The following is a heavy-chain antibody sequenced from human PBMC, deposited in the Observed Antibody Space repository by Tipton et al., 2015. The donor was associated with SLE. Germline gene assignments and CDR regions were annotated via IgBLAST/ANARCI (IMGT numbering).Heavy chain of an antibody. D-gene: IGHD1-26*01. V-gene: IGHV4-4*01. Sequence: TLSLTCAVSGGSINTNNYWSWVRQTPGKGLEWIGEMWHIGTTNYNPSLSSRFTISMDNSKNEFSLKLYSVTAADTAVYFCAVSRVGATSVGKSPFDHGGQGTLVTVSS. CDR2: MWHIGTT. J-gene: IGHJ4*02. CDR1: GGSINTNNY. CDR3: AVSRVGATSVGKSPFDH.